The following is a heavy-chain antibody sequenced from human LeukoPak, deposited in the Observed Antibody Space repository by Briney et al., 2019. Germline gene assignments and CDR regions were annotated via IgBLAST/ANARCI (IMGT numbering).Heavy chain of an antibody. CDR3: AAYYDGSGYYYSFDY. CDR2: IIPIFGTA. Sequence: GASVKVSCKASGGTFSSYAISWVRQAPGQGLEWMGGIIPIFGTANYAQKFQGRVTITTDESTSTAYMELSSLRSEDTAVYYCAAYYDGSGYYYSFDYWGQGTLVTVSS. CDR1: GGTFSSYA. D-gene: IGHD3-22*01. J-gene: IGHJ4*02. V-gene: IGHV1-69*05.